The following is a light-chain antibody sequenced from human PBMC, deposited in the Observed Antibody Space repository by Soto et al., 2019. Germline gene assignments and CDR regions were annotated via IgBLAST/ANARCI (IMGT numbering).Light chain of an antibody. V-gene: IGKV3-11*01. J-gene: IGKJ4*01. Sequence: EIVLTQFPATLSLSPGDGATLSCRASQSVSSYLAWYQQKRGQAPRLLIYDSSNRATGIPARFSGSGSGTDFTLTISRLEPEDFAVYYCQQFSSYPLTFGGGTKVDIK. CDR3: QQFSSYPLT. CDR1: QSVSSY. CDR2: DSS.